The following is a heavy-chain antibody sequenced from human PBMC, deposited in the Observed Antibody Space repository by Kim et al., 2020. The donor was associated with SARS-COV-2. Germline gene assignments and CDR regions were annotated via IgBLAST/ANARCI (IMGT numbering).Heavy chain of an antibody. V-gene: IGHV3-21*01. CDR2: ISSSSSYI. Sequence: GGSLRLSCAASGFTFSSYSMNWVRQAPGKGLEWVSSISSSSSYIYYADSVKGRFTISRDNAKNSLYLQMNSLRAEDTAVYYCARDGAHSSGYPDAFDIWGQGTMVTVSS. J-gene: IGHJ3*02. CDR3: ARDGAHSSGYPDAFDI. CDR1: GFTFSSYS. D-gene: IGHD3-22*01.